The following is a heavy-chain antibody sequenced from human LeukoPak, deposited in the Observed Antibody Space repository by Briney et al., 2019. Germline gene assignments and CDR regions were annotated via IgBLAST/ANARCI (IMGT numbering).Heavy chain of an antibody. D-gene: IGHD3-22*01. CDR2: ISGSSSYI. V-gene: IGHV3-21*01. Sequence: PGGSLRLSCAASGFTFSSYSMNWVRQAPGKGLEWVSSISGSSSYIYYADSVKGRFTISRDNAKNSLYLQMNSLRAEDTAVYYCARVTYYYDSSGYYYPFDYWGQGTLVTVSS. J-gene: IGHJ4*02. CDR1: GFTFSSYS. CDR3: ARVTYYYDSSGYYYPFDY.